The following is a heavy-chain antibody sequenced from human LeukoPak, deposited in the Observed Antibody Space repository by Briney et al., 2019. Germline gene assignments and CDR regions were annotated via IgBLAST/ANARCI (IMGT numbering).Heavy chain of an antibody. D-gene: IGHD3-9*01. Sequence: GGSLRLSCAASGFTVSSNYMSWVRQAPGKGLEWVSVIYSGGSTYYADSVKGRFTISRDNSKNTLYLQMNSLRAEDTAVYYCARDSIYYDILTGYVPRGFDPWGQGTLVTVSS. J-gene: IGHJ5*02. CDR3: ARDSIYYDILTGYVPRGFDP. CDR2: IYSGGST. V-gene: IGHV3-66*01. CDR1: GFTVSSNY.